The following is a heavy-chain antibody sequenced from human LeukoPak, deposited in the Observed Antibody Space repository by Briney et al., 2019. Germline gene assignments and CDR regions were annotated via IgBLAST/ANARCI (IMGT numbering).Heavy chain of an antibody. CDR2: IWYDGSNK. V-gene: IGHV3-33*01. J-gene: IGHJ4*02. D-gene: IGHD5-18*01. CDR1: GFTFGSYG. CDR3: ARDRDSYGYGLYYFDY. Sequence: GRSLRLSCAASGFTFGSYGMHWVRQAPGKGLEWVSVIWYDGSNKYYADSVKGRFTISRDNSKNTLYLQMNSLRAEDTAVYYCARDRDSYGYGLYYFDYWGQGTLVTVSS.